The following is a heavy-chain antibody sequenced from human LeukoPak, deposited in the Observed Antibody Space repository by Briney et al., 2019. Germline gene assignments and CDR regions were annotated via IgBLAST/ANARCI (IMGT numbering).Heavy chain of an antibody. CDR1: GGSISSSGYY. Sequence: SETLSLTCTVSGGSISSSGYYWGWIRQPPGKGLEWIGSIYYSGTTYYNPSLKSRVSISVDTSKNHFSLRLTSVTAADTAIYYCARDSSAPRSYFALDVWGQGTTVTVSS. CDR2: IYYSGTT. V-gene: IGHV4-39*07. J-gene: IGHJ6*01. D-gene: IGHD6-19*01. CDR3: ARDSSAPRSYFALDV.